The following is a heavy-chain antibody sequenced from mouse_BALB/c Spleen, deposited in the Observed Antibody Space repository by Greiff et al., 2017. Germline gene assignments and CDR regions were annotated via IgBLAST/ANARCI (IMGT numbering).Heavy chain of an antibody. J-gene: IGHJ4*01. CDR1: GFSLTSYG. V-gene: IGHV2-9*02. Sequence: VQLQESGPGLVAPSQSLSITCTVSGFSLTSYGVHWVRQPPGKGLEWLGVIWAGGSTNYNSALMSRLSISKDNSKSQVFLKMNSLQTDDTAMYYCARYGNSYAMDYWGQGTSVTVSS. D-gene: IGHD2-1*01. CDR2: IWAGGST. CDR3: ARYGNSYAMDY.